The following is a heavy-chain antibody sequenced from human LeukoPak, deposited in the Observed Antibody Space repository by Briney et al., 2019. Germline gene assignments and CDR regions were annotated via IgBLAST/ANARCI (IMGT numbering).Heavy chain of an antibody. CDR3: ARGHIAAVGDLDY. J-gene: IGHJ4*02. CDR2: IWYDGSNK. Sequence: GRSLRLSCAASGFTFNSYGMHWVRQAPGKGLEWGAVIWYDGSNKYYADSVKVRFTISRDNSKNTLYLQMNSLRAEDTAVYYSARGHIAAVGDLDYWGQGTLVTVSS. CDR1: GFTFNSYG. V-gene: IGHV3-33*01. D-gene: IGHD6-13*01.